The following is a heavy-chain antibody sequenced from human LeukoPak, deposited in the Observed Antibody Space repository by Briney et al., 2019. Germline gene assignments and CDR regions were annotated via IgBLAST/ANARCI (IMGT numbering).Heavy chain of an antibody. J-gene: IGHJ4*02. CDR2: IYGGGDT. V-gene: IGHV3-53*01. Sequence: GGSLRLSCEVSGITVSDKYMSWVRQAPGKGLECVSLIYGGGDTYYADSVKGRFTISRDNSKNTLYLQMNSLRAEDTAVYYCARDPGHDYFDYWGQGTLVTVSS. CDR3: ARDPGHDYFDY. CDR1: GITVSDKY.